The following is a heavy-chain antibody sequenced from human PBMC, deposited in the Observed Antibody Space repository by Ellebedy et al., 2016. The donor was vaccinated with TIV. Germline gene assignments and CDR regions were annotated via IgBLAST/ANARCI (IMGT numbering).Heavy chain of an antibody. CDR3: ARVGCSTGCPVDY. CDR2: IYYSGST. D-gene: IGHD2-2*01. V-gene: IGHV4-59*01. J-gene: IGHJ4*02. CDR1: GGSISSYY. Sequence: MPSETLSLTCTVSGGSISSYYWSWIRQPPGKGLEWIGYIYYSGSTNYNPSLKSRVTISVDTSKNQFSLKLSSVTAADTAVYYCARVGCSTGCPVDYWGQGTLVTVSS.